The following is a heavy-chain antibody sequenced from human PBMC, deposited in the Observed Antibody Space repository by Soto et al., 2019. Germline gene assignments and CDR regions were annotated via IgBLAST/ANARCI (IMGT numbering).Heavy chain of an antibody. D-gene: IGHD3-10*01. CDR3: AKSGYNGRWFGDYLQH. V-gene: IGHV5-51*01. CDR2: IYPGDSEI. CDR1: GFSFTSYW. Sequence: PGESLKISCKGSGFSFTSYWIAWVRQMPGKGLEWMGIIYPGDSEIRYSPSFQGQVSISADNSISTVYMQWSSLKASDTAMYFCAKSGYNGRWFGDYLQHWGPGTLVTLSS. J-gene: IGHJ4*02.